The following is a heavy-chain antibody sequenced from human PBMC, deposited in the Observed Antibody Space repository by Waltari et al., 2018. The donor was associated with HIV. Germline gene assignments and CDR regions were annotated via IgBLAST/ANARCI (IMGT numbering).Heavy chain of an antibody. V-gene: IGHV1-69*04. CDR2: ITPILSVP. CDR3: AREGGVSFPGAMDV. Sequence: QVQLVQSGTEVKKPGSSVKVSCKTSVGTFIPYDISWVRQAPGKGLEWMGKITPILSVPNYAQKFQGRITITADKSTRTAYMELTSLRSDDTAVYYCAREGGVSFPGAMDVWGQGTTITVSS. CDR1: VGTFIPYD. J-gene: IGHJ6*02. D-gene: IGHD3-10*01.